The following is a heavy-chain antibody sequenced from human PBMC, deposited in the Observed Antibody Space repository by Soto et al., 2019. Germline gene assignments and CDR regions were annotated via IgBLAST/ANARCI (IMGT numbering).Heavy chain of an antibody. Sequence: QVQLVQSGAEVKKPGSSVKVSCKASGGTFSSYAISWVRQAPGRGLEWVGGIIPIFGTANYAQKFQGRVTITADESTSTAYMELSSLRSEDTAVYYCASWVITTNYYYGMDVWGQGTTVTVSS. V-gene: IGHV1-69*01. D-gene: IGHD3-22*01. CDR3: ASWVITTNYYYGMDV. CDR2: IIPIFGTA. J-gene: IGHJ6*02. CDR1: GGTFSSYA.